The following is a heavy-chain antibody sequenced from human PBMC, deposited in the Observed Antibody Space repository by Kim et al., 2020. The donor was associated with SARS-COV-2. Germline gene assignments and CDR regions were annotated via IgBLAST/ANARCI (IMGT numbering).Heavy chain of an antibody. J-gene: IGHJ4*02. Sequence: SLSSTIYDADSVKGRFTISRDNAKNSLYLRMNSRRAEDTAVYYCAVGGGDYWGQGTLVTVSS. CDR2: SLSSTI. D-gene: IGHD3-16*01. CDR3: AVGGGDY. V-gene: IGHV3-48*01.